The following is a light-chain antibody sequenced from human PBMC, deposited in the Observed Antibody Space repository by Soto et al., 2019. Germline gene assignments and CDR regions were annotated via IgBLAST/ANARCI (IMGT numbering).Light chain of an antibody. CDR1: SSDVGNYDF. J-gene: IGLJ1*01. Sequence: QSALTQPASVSGSPGQSITLSCTGTSSDVGNYDFVSWYQQNPGKAPKLIIYEVTNRPSGISNLFSGSKSANTPSLTISGLQSEDEAAYYCRSYTTRNTLFYVFGTGTKLTVL. V-gene: IGLV2-14*01. CDR3: RSYTTRNTLFYV. CDR2: EVT.